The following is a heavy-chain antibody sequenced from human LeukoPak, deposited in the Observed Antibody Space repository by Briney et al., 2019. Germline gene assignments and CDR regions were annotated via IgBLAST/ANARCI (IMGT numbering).Heavy chain of an antibody. CDR2: IIPIFGTA. CDR3: AVGTPHREPIYNWFDP. V-gene: IGHV1-69*01. J-gene: IGHJ5*02. CDR1: GGTFSSYA. Sequence: GASVKVSCKASGGTFSSYAISWVRQAPGQGLEWMGGIIPIFGTANYAQKFQGRVTITADESTSTAYMELSSLRSEDTAVYYCAVGTPHREPIYNWFDPWGQGTLVTVSS. D-gene: IGHD1-1*01.